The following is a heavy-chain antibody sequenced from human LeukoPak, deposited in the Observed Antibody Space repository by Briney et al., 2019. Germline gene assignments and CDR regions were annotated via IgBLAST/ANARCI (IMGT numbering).Heavy chain of an antibody. Sequence: GSLRLSCAASGFTFSSYGMHWVRQAPGKGLEWVAVISYDGSNKYYADSVKGRFTISRDNSKNTLYLQMNSLRAEDTAVYYCAKEILLWFGEPNDYWGQGTLVTVSS. CDR3: AKEILLWFGEPNDY. V-gene: IGHV3-30*18. D-gene: IGHD3-10*01. CDR1: GFTFSSYG. J-gene: IGHJ4*02. CDR2: ISYDGSNK.